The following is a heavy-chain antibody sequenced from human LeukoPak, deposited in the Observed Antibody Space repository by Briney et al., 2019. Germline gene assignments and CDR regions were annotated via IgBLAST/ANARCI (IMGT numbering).Heavy chain of an antibody. V-gene: IGHV4-38-2*02. CDR2: IYHTGNT. J-gene: IGHJ3*02. CDR1: GYSIGSGYY. D-gene: IGHD3-10*01. Sequence: SETLSLTCTVSGYSIGSGYYWGWIRQPPGKGLEWIGSIYHTGNTYYNPSLKGRVTISLDTSRNQFSLRLNSVTAADTAVYYCAKSNGYGLVDIWGQGTMVTVSS. CDR3: AKSNGYGLVDI.